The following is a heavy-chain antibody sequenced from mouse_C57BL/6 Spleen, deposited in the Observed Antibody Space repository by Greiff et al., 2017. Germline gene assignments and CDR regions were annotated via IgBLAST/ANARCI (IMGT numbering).Heavy chain of an antibody. CDR3: AGSRDYYGSSPDY. Sequence: EVQLQQSVAELVRPGASVKLSCTASGFNIKNTYMHWVKQRPEQGLEWIGRIDPANGNTKYAPKFQGKATITADTSSNTAYLQRSSLTSEDTAIYYCAGSRDYYGSSPDYWGKGTTLTVSS. CDR2: IDPANGNT. J-gene: IGHJ2*01. CDR1: GFNIKNTY. V-gene: IGHV14-3*01. D-gene: IGHD1-1*01.